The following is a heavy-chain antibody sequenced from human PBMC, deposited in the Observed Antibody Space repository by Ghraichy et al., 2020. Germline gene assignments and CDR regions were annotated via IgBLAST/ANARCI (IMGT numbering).Heavy chain of an antibody. D-gene: IGHD6-19*01. V-gene: IGHV4-61*01. CDR3: AGSAVAGVYYYYYYMDV. CDR2: IYYSGST. J-gene: IGHJ6*03. CDR1: GGSVSSGSYY. Sequence: SETLSLTCTVSGGSVSSGSYYWSWIRQPPGKGLEWIGYIYYSGSTNYNPSLKSRVTISVDTSKNQFSLKLSSVTAADTAVYYCAGSAVAGVYYYYYYMDVWGKGTTVTVSS.